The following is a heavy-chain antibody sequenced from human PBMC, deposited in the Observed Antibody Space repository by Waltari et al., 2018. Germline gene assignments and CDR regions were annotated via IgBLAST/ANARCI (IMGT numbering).Heavy chain of an antibody. D-gene: IGHD6-13*01. CDR3: ARVNRLEQQLVLYWYFDL. CDR1: GGSISSYY. V-gene: IGHV4-4*07. CDR2: IYTSGST. Sequence: QVQLQESGPGLVKPSETLSLTCTVSGGSISSYYWSWIRPSAGKGLEWIGRIYTSGSTNYKPSLKSRVTMSVDTSKNQFSLKLSSVTAADTAVYYCARVNRLEQQLVLYWYFDLWGRGTLVTVSS. J-gene: IGHJ2*01.